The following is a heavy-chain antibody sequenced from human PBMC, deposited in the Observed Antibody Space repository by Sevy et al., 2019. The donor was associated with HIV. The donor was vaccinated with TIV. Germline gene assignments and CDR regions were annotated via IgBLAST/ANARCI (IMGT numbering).Heavy chain of an antibody. CDR3: TKDPRAWNAFDI. CDR2: ISCSGGST. D-gene: IGHD5-12*01. Sequence: GGSLRLSCAASGFTFSSYAMSWVRQAPGKGLEWVSAISCSGGSTYYADSVKGRFTISRDNSKNTLYLQMNSLRAEDTAVYYYTKDPRAWNAFDIWGQGTMVTVSS. J-gene: IGHJ3*02. V-gene: IGHV3-23*01. CDR1: GFTFSSYA.